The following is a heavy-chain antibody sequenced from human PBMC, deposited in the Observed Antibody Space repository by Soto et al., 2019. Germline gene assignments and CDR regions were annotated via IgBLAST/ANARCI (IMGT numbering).Heavy chain of an antibody. CDR3: ARAVTGYYYYYGMDV. CDR1: GYTFTSYD. D-gene: IGHD4-4*01. J-gene: IGHJ6*02. V-gene: IGHV1-8*01. CDR2: MNPNSGNT. Sequence: QVQLVQSGAEVKKPGASVKVSCKASGYTFTSYDINWVRQATGQGLEWMGWMNPNSGNTGYAQKFQGRVTMTRNTSLSTAYMEMSSLRSEDTAVYYCARAVTGYYYYYGMDVWGQGTTVTVSS.